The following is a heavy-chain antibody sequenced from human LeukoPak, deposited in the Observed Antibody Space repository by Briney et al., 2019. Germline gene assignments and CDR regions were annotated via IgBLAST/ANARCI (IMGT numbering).Heavy chain of an antibody. D-gene: IGHD6-13*01. V-gene: IGHV1-2*02. Sequence: ASVKVSCKASGYTFTGYYMHWVRQAPGQGLEWMGWINPNSGGTNYAQKFQGRVTMTRDTSISTAYMELSRLRSDDTAVYYCAKAYLSSSWYYFDYWGQGTLVTVSS. J-gene: IGHJ4*02. CDR1: GYTFTGYY. CDR2: INPNSGGT. CDR3: AKAYLSSSWYYFDY.